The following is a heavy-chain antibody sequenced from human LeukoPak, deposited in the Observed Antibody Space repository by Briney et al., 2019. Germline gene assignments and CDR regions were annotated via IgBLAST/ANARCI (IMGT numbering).Heavy chain of an antibody. Sequence: GGSLRLSCTASGFTFGDYAMSWVRQAPGKGLEWVGFIRSKAYGGTTEYAASVKGRFTISRDDSKSIAYLQMNSLKTEDTAVYYCTRTVAGTTNYYYYYMDVWGKGTTVTVSS. J-gene: IGHJ6*03. V-gene: IGHV3-49*04. D-gene: IGHD6-19*01. CDR2: IRSKAYGGTT. CDR1: GFTFGDYA. CDR3: TRTVAGTTNYYYYYMDV.